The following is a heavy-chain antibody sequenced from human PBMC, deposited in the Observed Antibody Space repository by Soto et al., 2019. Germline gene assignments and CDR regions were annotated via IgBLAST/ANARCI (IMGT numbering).Heavy chain of an antibody. Sequence: GGSLRLSCAASGFTFSSYAMSWVRQAPGKGLEWVSTISGSGGSTYYADSVKGRFTISRDNSKNTLYLQMDSLRAEDAAVYYCAKHRMPGTTGEFDDYWGQGTLVTV. D-gene: IGHD3-10*01. CDR3: AKHRMPGTTGEFDDY. J-gene: IGHJ4*02. CDR2: ISGSGGST. CDR1: GFTFSSYA. V-gene: IGHV3-23*01.